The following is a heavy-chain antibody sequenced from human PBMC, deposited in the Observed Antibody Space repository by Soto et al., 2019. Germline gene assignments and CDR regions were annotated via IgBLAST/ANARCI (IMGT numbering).Heavy chain of an antibody. CDR3: ARAPDYDFWSGYVFDY. CDR1: GYTFTGYY. D-gene: IGHD3-3*01. V-gene: IGHV1-2*02. Sequence: GASVKVSCKASGYTFTGYYMHWVRQAPGQGLEWMGWINPNSGGTNYAQKFQGRVTMTRDTSISTAYMELSRLRSDDTAVYYCARAPDYDFWSGYVFDYWGQGTLVTVSS. J-gene: IGHJ4*02. CDR2: INPNSGGT.